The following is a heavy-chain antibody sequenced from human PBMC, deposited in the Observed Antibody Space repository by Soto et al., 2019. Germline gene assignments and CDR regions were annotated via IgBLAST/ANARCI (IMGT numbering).Heavy chain of an antibody. CDR2: INAGDGGT. Sequence: ASVKVSCKASGYTFANYGIHWVRQAPGQRLEWMGWINAGDGGTKYSENFQDRVTITRDTSASTVYLGLSSLSSKDTVSYYCGRTGHSGSYDFWGQGTLVTVSS. V-gene: IGHV1-3*01. J-gene: IGHJ4*02. CDR1: GYTFANYG. D-gene: IGHD3-22*01. CDR3: GRTGHSGSYDF.